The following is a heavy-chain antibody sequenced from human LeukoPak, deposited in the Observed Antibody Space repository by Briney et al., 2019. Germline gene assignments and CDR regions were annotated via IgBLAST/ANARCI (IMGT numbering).Heavy chain of an antibody. CDR1: GFNFNSHG. J-gene: IGHJ4*02. D-gene: IGHD4-17*01. CDR2: ISRSGSTI. V-gene: IGHV3-48*03. CDR3: ANLPTDY. Sequence: GGSLRLSCAASGFNFNSHGMNWVRQAPGKGLEWVSYISRSGSTIYYADSVKGRFTISRDNAKNSLYLQMNSLRAEDTAVYYCANLPTDYWGQGTLVTVSS.